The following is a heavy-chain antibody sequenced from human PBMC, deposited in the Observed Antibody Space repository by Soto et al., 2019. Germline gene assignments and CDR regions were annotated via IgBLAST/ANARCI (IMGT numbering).Heavy chain of an antibody. D-gene: IGHD3-22*01. V-gene: IGHV3-66*01. Sequence: EVQLVESGGGLVQPGGSLRLSCAASGFTVSSNYMSWVRQAPGKGLEWVSVIYSGGSTYYADSVKGRFTISRDNSKNTLYLQMNSLRAEDTAVYYGARMGDSSGYSGWFDPWGQGTLVTVSS. CDR2: IYSGGST. CDR3: ARMGDSSGYSGWFDP. CDR1: GFTVSSNY. J-gene: IGHJ5*02.